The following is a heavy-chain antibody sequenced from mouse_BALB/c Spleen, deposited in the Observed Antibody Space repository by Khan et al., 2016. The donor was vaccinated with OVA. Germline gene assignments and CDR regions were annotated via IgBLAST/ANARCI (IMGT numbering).Heavy chain of an antibody. J-gene: IGHJ4*01. CDR3: ARRTTVYAMDF. V-gene: IGHV1-4*01. CDR2: INPRSGFT. Sequence: QMQLEESGAELARPGASVKMSCKASGYTFTSYTMHWVKQRPGQGLEWIGYINPRSGFTNYNQKFKDKATLTADKSSSTAYMQLNSLTSEDSAVYYCARRTTVYAMDFWGQGTSVTVSS. CDR1: GYTFTSYT. D-gene: IGHD1-1*01.